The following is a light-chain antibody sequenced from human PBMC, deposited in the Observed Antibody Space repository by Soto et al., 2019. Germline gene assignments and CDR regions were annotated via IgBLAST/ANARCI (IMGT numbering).Light chain of an antibody. CDR3: QEYGSSPRT. CDR2: GAS. V-gene: IGKV3-20*01. J-gene: IGKJ1*01. CDR1: QSFTSNY. Sequence: VLNRGPGGRSLSIVERATRAGGSSQSFTSNYLAWYQQRPGQAPRLLIYGASTRATGIPARFSGRGRGTVFTLMMSRLEPEEFAVYYCQEYGSSPRTVAQGTKVDIK.